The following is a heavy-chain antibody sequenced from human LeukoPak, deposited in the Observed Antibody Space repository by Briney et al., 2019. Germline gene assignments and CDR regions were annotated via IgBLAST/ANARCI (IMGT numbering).Heavy chain of an antibody. CDR1: GYTFTSYY. J-gene: IGHJ4*02. D-gene: IGHD2-21*02. V-gene: IGHV1-46*01. CDR2: INLSGGST. Sequence: GASVKVSFKSSGYTFTSYYLHWLRQAPAQGLEWMGIINLSGGSTSYAQKCQGRVTMTRDTSTSTVYMELSSLKSEDTAVYYCARDICAYCSGDGEDYWGQGTLVTVSS. CDR3: ARDICAYCSGDGEDY.